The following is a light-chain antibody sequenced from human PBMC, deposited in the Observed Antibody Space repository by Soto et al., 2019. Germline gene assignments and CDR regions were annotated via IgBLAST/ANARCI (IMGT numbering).Light chain of an antibody. CDR1: HSVTIN. J-gene: IGKJ2*03. CDR2: GAS. V-gene: IGKV3-15*01. CDR3: QQYHNWYS. Sequence: VMTQSPATLSVSPGERATLSCRASHSVTINLAWYQQKPGQAPRLLIYGASTRATGIPARFSGSGSATEFTLPISSLQSEDSAVYFCQQYHNWYSFGQGSKLEIK.